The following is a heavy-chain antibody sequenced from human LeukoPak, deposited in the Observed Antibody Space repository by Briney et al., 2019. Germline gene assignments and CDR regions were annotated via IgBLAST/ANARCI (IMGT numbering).Heavy chain of an antibody. Sequence: PGGSLRLSCAASGFTFSSYDIPWVRQGTGKGLEWVAVIGTAGATFYSASVKGRFTISRENARDSVYLQMDGLGAVDTAVYYCARGRGVYFDYWGQGTLVTVSS. J-gene: IGHJ4*02. CDR2: IGTAGAT. D-gene: IGHD2-8*02. V-gene: IGHV3-13*01. CDR1: GFTFSSYD. CDR3: ARGRGVYFDY.